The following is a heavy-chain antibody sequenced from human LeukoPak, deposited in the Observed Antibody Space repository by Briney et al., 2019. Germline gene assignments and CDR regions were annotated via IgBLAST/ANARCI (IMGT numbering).Heavy chain of an antibody. V-gene: IGHV1-2*02. Sequence: ASLKVSCKASGYTFTGYYMHWVRQAPGQGLGWMGWINPNSGVTNYPQKFQGRVTMTRDTSISTLYIELSRLRSQDTAVYYCVRQGALVKGIDWGGQGTLVTVSS. J-gene: IGHJ4*02. CDR2: INPNSGVT. CDR1: GYTFTGYY. D-gene: IGHD3-9*01. CDR3: VRQGALVKGIDW.